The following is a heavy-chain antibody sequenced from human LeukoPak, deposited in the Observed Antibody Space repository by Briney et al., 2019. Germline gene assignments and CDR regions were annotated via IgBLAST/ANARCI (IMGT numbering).Heavy chain of an antibody. V-gene: IGHV3-23*01. CDR3: AKDIVIIPAASYAFDI. Sequence: GGSLRLSCAASGFSFSAYAMSWVRQAPGKGLEWVSVISGSGASTYYADSVKGRFTISRDNSKNTLYLQTNSLGAEDTAVYYCAKDIVIIPAASYAFDIWGQGTMVIVSS. CDR1: GFSFSAYA. D-gene: IGHD2-2*01. J-gene: IGHJ3*02. CDR2: ISGSGAST.